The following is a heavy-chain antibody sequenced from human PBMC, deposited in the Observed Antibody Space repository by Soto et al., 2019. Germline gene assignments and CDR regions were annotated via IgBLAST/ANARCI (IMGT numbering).Heavy chain of an antibody. J-gene: IGHJ5*02. CDR3: ARGTNYGSGSNWFDP. D-gene: IGHD3-10*01. Sequence: QVQLQQWGAGLLKPSETLSLTCAVYGGSFSGYYWSWIRQPPGKGLEWIGEINHSGSTNYNPSLKSRVTISVDTSKNQFSLKLSSVTAAATAVYYCARGTNYGSGSNWFDPWGQGTLVTVSS. CDR1: GGSFSGYY. CDR2: INHSGST. V-gene: IGHV4-34*01.